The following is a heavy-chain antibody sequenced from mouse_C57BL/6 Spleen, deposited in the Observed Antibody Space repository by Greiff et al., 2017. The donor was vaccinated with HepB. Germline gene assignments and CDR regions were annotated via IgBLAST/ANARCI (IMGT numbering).Heavy chain of an antibody. J-gene: IGHJ4*01. V-gene: IGHV1-19*01. Sequence: DVQLQESGPVLVKPGASVKMSCKASGYTFTDYYMNWVKQSHGKSLEWIGVINPYNGGTSYNQKFKGKATLTVDKSSSTAYMELNSLTSEDSAVYYCAKFYDYDDGYYAMDYWGQGTSVTVSS. CDR1: GYTFTDYY. CDR2: INPYNGGT. CDR3: AKFYDYDDGYYAMDY. D-gene: IGHD2-4*01.